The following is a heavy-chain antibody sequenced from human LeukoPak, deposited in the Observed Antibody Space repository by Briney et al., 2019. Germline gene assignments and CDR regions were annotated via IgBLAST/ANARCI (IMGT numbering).Heavy chain of an antibody. J-gene: IGHJ4*02. D-gene: IGHD1-26*01. CDR1: GFTFSSYA. Sequence: GGSLRLSCAASGFTFSSYAMHWVRQAPGKGLEWVAVISYDGSNKYYADSVKGRFTISRDNSKNTLYLQMSSLRAEDTAVYYCATWSYSFGFDYWGQGTLVTVSS. CDR2: ISYDGSNK. V-gene: IGHV3-30*04. CDR3: ATWSYSFGFDY.